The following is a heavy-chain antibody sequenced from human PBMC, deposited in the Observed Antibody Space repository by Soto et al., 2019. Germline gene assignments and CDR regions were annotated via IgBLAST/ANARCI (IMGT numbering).Heavy chain of an antibody. CDR1: GFTFSSYS. Sequence: GSLRLSCAASGFTFSSYSMNWVRQAPVKGLEWVSSISSSSSYIYYADSVKGRFTISRDNAKNSLYLQMNNLRAEDTAVYYCASDIVGVPADAREIDYWGQGTLVTVSS. D-gene: IGHD2-2*01. CDR2: ISSSSSYI. J-gene: IGHJ4*02. V-gene: IGHV3-21*01. CDR3: ASDIVGVPADAREIDY.